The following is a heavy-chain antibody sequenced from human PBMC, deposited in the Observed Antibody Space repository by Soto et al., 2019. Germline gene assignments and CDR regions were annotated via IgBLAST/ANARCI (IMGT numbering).Heavy chain of an antibody. Sequence: QVQMVESGGGVVQPGRSLRLSCAASGFSFENYGMHWVRQAPGRGLEWVAIIWYDGSLQYYAAAVKGRFTISRDNSKNTLYLEMNSLRAEDTAVYYCAMLWGDGYDLGQDYNDMDAWGQGPTVIVSS. D-gene: IGHD5-12*01. CDR2: IWYDGSLQ. CDR1: GFSFENYG. V-gene: IGHV3-33*01. CDR3: AMLWGDGYDLGQDYNDMDA. J-gene: IGHJ6*02.